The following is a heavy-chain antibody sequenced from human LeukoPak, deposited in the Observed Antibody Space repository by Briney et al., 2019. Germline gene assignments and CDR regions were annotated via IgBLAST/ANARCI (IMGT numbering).Heavy chain of an antibody. CDR1: GGTFSSYA. CDR2: IIPIFGTA. V-gene: IGHV1-69*13. J-gene: IGHJ4*02. Sequence: SVKVSCKASGGTFSSYAISWVRQAPGQGLEWMGGIIPIFGTANYAQKFQGRVTITADESTSTAYMELSSLRSEDTAVYYCASCGGGGSCYPQYIFDYWGQGTLVTVSS. CDR3: ASCGGGGSCYPQYIFDY. D-gene: IGHD2-15*01.